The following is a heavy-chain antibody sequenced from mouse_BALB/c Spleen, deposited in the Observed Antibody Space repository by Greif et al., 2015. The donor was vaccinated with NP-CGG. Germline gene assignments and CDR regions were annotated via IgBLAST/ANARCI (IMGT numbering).Heavy chain of an antibody. CDR2: ISSGSSTI. D-gene: IGHD1-1*01. Sequence: EVTLVESGGGLVQPGGSRKLSCAASGFTSSSFGMHWVRQAPEKGLEWVAYISSGSSTIYYADTVKGRFTISRDNPKNTLFLQMTRRRSEDTAMYYCARGGITTDFDYWGQGTTLTVSS. CDR3: ARGGITTDFDY. CDR1: GFTSSSFG. V-gene: IGHV5-17*02. J-gene: IGHJ2*01.